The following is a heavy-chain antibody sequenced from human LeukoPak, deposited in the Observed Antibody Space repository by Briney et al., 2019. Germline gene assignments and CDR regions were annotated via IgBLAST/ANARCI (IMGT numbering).Heavy chain of an antibody. CDR2: INHSGST. CDR1: GGSFSGYY. Sequence: SETLSLTCAVYGGSFSGYYWSWIRQPPGKGLEWIGEINHSGSTNYNPSLKSRVTISVDTSKNQFSLKLSSVTAADAAVYYCARAVVTDDYYYYYYMDVWGKGTTVTVSS. J-gene: IGHJ6*03. D-gene: IGHD4-23*01. CDR3: ARAVVTDDYYYYYYMDV. V-gene: IGHV4-34*01.